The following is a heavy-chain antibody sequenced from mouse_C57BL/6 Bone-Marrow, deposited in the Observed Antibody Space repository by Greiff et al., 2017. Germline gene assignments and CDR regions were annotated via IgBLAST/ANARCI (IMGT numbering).Heavy chain of an antibody. V-gene: IGHV5-4*01. CDR1: GFTFSSYA. Sequence: EVQRVESGGGLVKPGGSLKLSCAASGFTFSSYAMSWVRQTPEKRLEWVATISDGGSYTYYPDNVKGRFTISRDNATNNLYLQLSHLKSEGTAMYYCARPGGSSPYYYAIDYWGQGTSVTVSS. J-gene: IGHJ4*01. CDR2: ISDGGSYT. D-gene: IGHD1-1*01. CDR3: ARPGGSSPYYYAIDY.